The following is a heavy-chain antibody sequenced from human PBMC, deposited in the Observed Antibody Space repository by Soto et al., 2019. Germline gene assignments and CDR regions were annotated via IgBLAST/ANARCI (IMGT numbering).Heavy chain of an antibody. CDR2: ISAYNGNT. CDR1: GYTFTSYG. V-gene: IGHV1-18*04. Sequence: QVQLVQSGAEVKKPGASVKVSCKASGYTFTSYGISWVRQDPGQGLEWMGWISAYNGNTNYAQKLQGRVTMTTDTSTSTAYMELRSLRSDDTAVYYCARESKTDYGEYYYYYGMDVWGQGTTVTVSS. CDR3: ARESKTDYGEYYYYYGMDV. J-gene: IGHJ6*02. D-gene: IGHD4-17*01.